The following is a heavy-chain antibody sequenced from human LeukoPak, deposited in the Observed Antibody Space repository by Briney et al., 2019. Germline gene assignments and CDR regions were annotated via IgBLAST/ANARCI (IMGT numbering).Heavy chain of an antibody. Sequence: PGGSLRLSCAASGFTFSSYSMNWVRQAPGKGLEWVSYISSSSSTIYYADSVKGRFTISRDNAKNSLYPQMNSLRDEDTAVYYCLIGNYGGNSPFDYWGQGTLVTVSS. CDR1: GFTFSSYS. D-gene: IGHD4-23*01. J-gene: IGHJ4*02. CDR2: ISSSSSTI. V-gene: IGHV3-48*02. CDR3: LIGNYGGNSPFDY.